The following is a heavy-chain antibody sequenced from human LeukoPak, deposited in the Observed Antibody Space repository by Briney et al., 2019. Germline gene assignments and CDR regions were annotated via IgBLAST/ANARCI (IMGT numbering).Heavy chain of an antibody. V-gene: IGHV1-69*13. CDR2: IIPIFGTA. CDR1: GGTFSSYA. D-gene: IGHD2-15*01. Sequence: GASVNVSCKASGGTFSSYAISWVRQAPGQGLEWMGGIIPIFGTANYAQKFQGRVTITADESTSTAYMELSGLRSDDTAVSYCARASGYCSCGSCYSGVYWGQGTLVTVSS. CDR3: ARASGYCSCGSCYSGVY. J-gene: IGHJ4*02.